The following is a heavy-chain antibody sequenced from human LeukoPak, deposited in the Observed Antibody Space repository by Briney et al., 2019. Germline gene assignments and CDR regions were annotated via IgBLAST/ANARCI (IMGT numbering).Heavy chain of an antibody. V-gene: IGHV4-34*01. CDR2: INHSGST. J-gene: IGHJ6*02. D-gene: IGHD2/OR15-2a*01. CDR3: ARGRGVVGFLILAKSYYGMDV. CDR1: GGSFSGYY. Sequence: PSETLSLTCAVYGGSFSGYYWSWIRQPPGKGLEWIGEINHSGSTNYNPSLKSRVTISVDTSKNQLSLKLSSVTAADTAVYYCARGRGVVGFLILAKSYYGMDVWGQGTTVTVSS.